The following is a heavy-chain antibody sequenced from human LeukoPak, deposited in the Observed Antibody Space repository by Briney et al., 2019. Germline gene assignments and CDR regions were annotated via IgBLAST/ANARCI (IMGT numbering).Heavy chain of an antibody. V-gene: IGHV4-39*01. CDR1: GGSISSSSYY. J-gene: IGHJ3*02. CDR2: IYYSGST. CDR3: ARGGTGYSSGWLRAFDI. D-gene: IGHD6-19*01. Sequence: SETLSLTCTVSGGSISSSSYYWGWIRQPPGKGLEWIGSIYYSGSTYYNPSLKSRVTISVDTSKNQFSLKLSSVTAADTAVYYCARGGTGYSSGWLRAFDIWGQGTMVTVSS.